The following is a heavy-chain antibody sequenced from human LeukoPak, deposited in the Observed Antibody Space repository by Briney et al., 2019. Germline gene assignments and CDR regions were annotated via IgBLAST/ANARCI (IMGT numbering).Heavy chain of an antibody. CDR3: ARDAAIAARLDYFDY. CDR2: INSDGSST. V-gene: IGHV3-74*01. D-gene: IGHD6-6*01. J-gene: IGHJ4*02. Sequence: GGSLRLSCAASGFTFSSYWMHWVRQAPGKGLVWVSRINSDGSSTNYADSVKGRFTISRDNAKNTLYLQMNSLRAEDTAVYYCARDAAIAARLDYFDYWGQGTRVTVSS. CDR1: GFTFSSYW.